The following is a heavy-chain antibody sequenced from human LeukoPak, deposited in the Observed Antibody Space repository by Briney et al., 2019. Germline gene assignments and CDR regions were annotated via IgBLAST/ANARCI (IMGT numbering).Heavy chain of an antibody. CDR3: AKSWEWLLLLQN. D-gene: IGHD3-22*01. CDR1: GFTFSSYG. V-gene: IGHV3-30*18. Sequence: GGSLRLSCAASGFTFSSYGMHWVRQAPGKGLEWVAVISYDGGNKYYADSVKGRFTISRDNSKNTLYLQMNSLRAEDTAVYYCAKSWEWLLLLQNWGQGTLVTVSS. J-gene: IGHJ4*02. CDR2: ISYDGGNK.